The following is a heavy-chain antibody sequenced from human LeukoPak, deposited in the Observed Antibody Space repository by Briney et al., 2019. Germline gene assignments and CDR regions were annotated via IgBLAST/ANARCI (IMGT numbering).Heavy chain of an antibody. CDR3: ARDRGGYSSGCLDY. Sequence: SETLSLTCAVYGGSFSGYYWRWIGQPPGKGLEWIGEINHSGSTNYNPSLKSRVTISVDTSKNQFSLKLSSVTAADTAVYYCARDRGGYSSGCLDYWGQGALVTVSS. CDR1: GGSFSGYY. D-gene: IGHD6-19*01. J-gene: IGHJ4*02. V-gene: IGHV4-34*01. CDR2: INHSGST.